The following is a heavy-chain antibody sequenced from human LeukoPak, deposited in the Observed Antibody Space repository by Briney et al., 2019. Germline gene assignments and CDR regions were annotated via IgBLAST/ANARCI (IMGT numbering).Heavy chain of an antibody. CDR1: GYTFTSYY. D-gene: IGHD3-10*02. Sequence: SCKASGYTFTSYYMHWVRQAPGKGLEWISYITSSSSSNSYADSVKGRFTISRDNAKNSLYLQMNSLRAEDTAVYYCAELGITMIGGVWGKGTTVTISS. J-gene: IGHJ6*04. CDR3: AELGITMIGGV. V-gene: IGHV3-48*03. CDR2: ITSSSSSN.